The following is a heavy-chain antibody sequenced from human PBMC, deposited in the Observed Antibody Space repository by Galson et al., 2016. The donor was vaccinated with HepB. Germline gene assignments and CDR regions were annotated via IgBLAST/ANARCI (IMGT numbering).Heavy chain of an antibody. CDR2: IHYSGFT. Sequence: SLTCTVSGASIRSHNYYWGWIRQPPGKGLEWLGSIHYSGFTYNNPSLQSRVTISVDTSRNQFSLKVTAVAAADTAVYYCARENYVFYGMDVWGKGTTVTVSS. CDR1: GASIRSHNYY. J-gene: IGHJ6*04. CDR3: ARENYVFYGMDV. V-gene: IGHV4-39*02.